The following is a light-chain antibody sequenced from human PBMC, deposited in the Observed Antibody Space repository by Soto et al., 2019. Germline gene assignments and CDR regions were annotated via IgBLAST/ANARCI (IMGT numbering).Light chain of an antibody. CDR2: LGS. Sequence: VVLTQSPPPLASPLGKRPSISSGLGRSLLNANGYHYLDWYLQKPGQSPQLLIYLGSYRASGVPDRFSGSGSGTDFSLKISRVEAEDVGVYYCMQTFQTVGFGGGTRVEIK. J-gene: IGKJ4*01. CDR1: RSLLNANGYHY. V-gene: IGKV2-28*01. CDR3: MQTFQTVG.